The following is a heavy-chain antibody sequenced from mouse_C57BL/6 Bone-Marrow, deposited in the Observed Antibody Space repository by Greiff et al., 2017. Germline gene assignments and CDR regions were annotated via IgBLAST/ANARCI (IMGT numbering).Heavy chain of an antibody. CDR3: SRVNPGLAWFAY. Sequence: QVQLKQPGAELVKPGASVKLSCKASGYTFTSYWMHWVKQRPGQGLEWIGMIHPNSGSTNYNEKFKRKATLTVDKSSSTAYMQLSSLTSEDSAVYYCSRVNPGLAWFAYWGQGTLVTVSA. D-gene: IGHD3-3*01. CDR2: IHPNSGST. J-gene: IGHJ3*01. V-gene: IGHV1-64*01. CDR1: GYTFTSYW.